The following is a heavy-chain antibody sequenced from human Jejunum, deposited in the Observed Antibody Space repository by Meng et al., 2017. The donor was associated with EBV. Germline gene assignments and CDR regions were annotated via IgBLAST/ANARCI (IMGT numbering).Heavy chain of an antibody. CDR1: GGSFNGYY. J-gene: IGHJ1*01. CDR2: INHSGTT. V-gene: IGHV4-34*01. Sequence: LHHWGAGLLKPSETPSLTCGVYGGSFNGYYWTWIRQSPGKSLEWIGEINHSGTTNYNPSLRSRVIISVDTSKKQFSLTLTSVTAADTAVYYCARGVYGPTTRGREYFIHWGRGTLVTVSS. D-gene: IGHD2/OR15-2a*01. CDR3: ARGVYGPTTRGREYFIH.